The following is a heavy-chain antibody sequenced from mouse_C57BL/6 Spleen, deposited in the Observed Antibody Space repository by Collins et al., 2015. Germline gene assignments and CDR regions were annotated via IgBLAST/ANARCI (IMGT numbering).Heavy chain of an antibody. V-gene: IGHV10-1*01. J-gene: IGHJ4*01. CDR1: GLNFNTYA. CDR3: VMGPY. CDR2: IRSKSNSYAT. Sequence: EVQLVELVEIVQPKGSLKLSCTASGLNFNTYAMNWVRQAPGKGLEWVARIRSKSNSYATYYADSVKDRFTISRDDSESMLYLQMTNLKTEDTAIYYCVMGPYWGQGTSVTVSS.